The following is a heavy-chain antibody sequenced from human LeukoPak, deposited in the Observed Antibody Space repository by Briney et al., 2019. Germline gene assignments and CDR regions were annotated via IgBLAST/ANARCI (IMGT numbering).Heavy chain of an antibody. CDR2: INPNSGGT. J-gene: IGHJ4*02. Sequence: ASVKVSCKASGYTFTGYYMHWVRQAPGQGLEWMGWINPNSGGTNYAQKFQGRVTMTTDTSTSTAYMELRSLRSDDTAVYYCARSLNRSGSILYFDYWGQGTLVTVSP. CDR1: GYTFTGYY. V-gene: IGHV1-2*02. CDR3: ARSLNRSGSILYFDY. D-gene: IGHD1-26*01.